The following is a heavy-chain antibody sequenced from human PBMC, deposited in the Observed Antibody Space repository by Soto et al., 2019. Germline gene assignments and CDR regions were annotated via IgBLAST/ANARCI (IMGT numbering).Heavy chain of an antibody. CDR2: IYYSGST. V-gene: IGHV4-59*01. D-gene: IGHD3-22*01. Sequence: NPSETLSLTCTVSGGSISSYYWSWIRQPPGKGLEWIGYIYYSGSTNYNPSLKSRVTISVDTSKNQFSLKLSSVTAADTAVYYCARRRIDSSGYRFDYWGQGTLVTVS. CDR3: ARRRIDSSGYRFDY. J-gene: IGHJ4*02. CDR1: GGSISSYY.